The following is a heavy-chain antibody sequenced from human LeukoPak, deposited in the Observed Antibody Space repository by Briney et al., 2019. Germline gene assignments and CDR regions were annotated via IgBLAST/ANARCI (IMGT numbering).Heavy chain of an antibody. V-gene: IGHV3-7*01. CDR3: TRTGLGYNLGNGLDA. Sequence: GGSLRLSCAASGFTFSSYWMGWVRQAPGKGLEWVANIKQDGSEKYYVDSVKGRFTISRDNAKNSLFLQMNTLRAEDSALYYCTRTGLGYNLGNGLDAWGQGTQVTVSS. CDR2: IKQDGSEK. J-gene: IGHJ5*02. D-gene: IGHD1-1*01. CDR1: GFTFSSYW.